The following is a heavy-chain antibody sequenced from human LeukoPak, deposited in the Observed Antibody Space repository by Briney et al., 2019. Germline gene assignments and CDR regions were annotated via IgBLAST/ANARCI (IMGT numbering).Heavy chain of an antibody. CDR3: ASRVTRYCSGGSCYPDAFDI. CDR1: GYTFTGYY. D-gene: IGHD2-15*01. J-gene: IGHJ3*02. CDR2: INPNSGGT. Sequence: EASVKVSCKASGYTFTGYYMHWVRQAPGQGLEWMGWINPNSGGTNYAQKFQGRVTMTRDTSISTAYMELSRLRSDDTAGYYCASRVTRYCSGGSCYPDAFDIWGQGTMVTVSS. V-gene: IGHV1-2*02.